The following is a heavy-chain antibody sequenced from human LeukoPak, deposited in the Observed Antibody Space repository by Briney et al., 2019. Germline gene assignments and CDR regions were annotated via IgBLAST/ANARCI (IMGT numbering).Heavy chain of an antibody. V-gene: IGHV3-23*01. Sequence: GWSLRLCCGASGCTFRSFAMSSVRQAPGKGLEWVSVISGNGGSTYYADSVKGRFTISRDNSKNTLYLQMNSLRAEDTAVYYCAKEVVIGRDYFDYWGQGTLVTVSS. CDR3: AKEVVIGRDYFDY. J-gene: IGHJ4*02. CDR2: ISGNGGST. CDR1: GCTFRSFA. D-gene: IGHD3-22*01.